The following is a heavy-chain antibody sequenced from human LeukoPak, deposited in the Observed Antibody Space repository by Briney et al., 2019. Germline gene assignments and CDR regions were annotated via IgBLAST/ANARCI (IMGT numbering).Heavy chain of an antibody. V-gene: IGHV3-7*01. CDR3: ARGPRYCTNGVCYTATLY. Sequence: PGGSLRLSCAASGFTFSSYWMTWVRQAPGKGLEWVANIKRDGSAKYYVDSVKGRFTISRDNAKNSLYLQMNSLRAEDTAVYYCARGPRYCTNGVCYTATLYWGQGTLVTVSS. CDR1: GFTFSSYW. J-gene: IGHJ4*02. CDR2: IKRDGSAK. D-gene: IGHD2-8*01.